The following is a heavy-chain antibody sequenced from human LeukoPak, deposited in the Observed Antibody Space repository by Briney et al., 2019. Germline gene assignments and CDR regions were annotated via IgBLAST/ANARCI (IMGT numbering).Heavy chain of an antibody. CDR1: GGSISNSSYQ. Sequence: SETLSLTCTVSGGSISNSSYQWGWIRQPPGKGLEWIGSIYRSGSTFYNPSLKGRVTISLDTSKNQFSLKLSSVTAADTAVYFCARGTYGYYMDVWGKGTTVTVSS. J-gene: IGHJ6*03. CDR2: IYRSGST. CDR3: ARGTYGYYMDV. D-gene: IGHD4-17*01. V-gene: IGHV4-39*07.